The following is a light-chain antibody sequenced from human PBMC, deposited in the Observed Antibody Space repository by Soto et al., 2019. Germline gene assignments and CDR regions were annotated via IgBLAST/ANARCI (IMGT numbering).Light chain of an antibody. CDR2: EAS. Sequence: DIQMTQSPSILSASVGDRVTITCRASRSISSYLNWYQQKPGKAPKLLMYEASSLQSGVPSRFSGSGSGTDFTLTISSLQPEDFATYYCQQSYSSPQTFGQGTKVDIK. J-gene: IGKJ1*01. V-gene: IGKV1-39*01. CDR3: QQSYSSPQT. CDR1: RSISSY.